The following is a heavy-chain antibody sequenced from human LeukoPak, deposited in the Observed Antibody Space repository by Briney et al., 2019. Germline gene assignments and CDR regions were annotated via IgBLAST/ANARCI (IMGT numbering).Heavy chain of an antibody. D-gene: IGHD2-21*02. V-gene: IGHV3-30*18. CDR2: VSYDGGKK. CDR3: AKPAYCGGDCYSSPFQH. CDR1: GFTFSDHY. J-gene: IGHJ1*01. Sequence: SLRLSFAASGFTFSDHYMDWVRQAPGKGLEWVAFVSYDGGKKYYADSVKGRFTISRDNSKNTLYLQMNSLRAEDTAVYYCAKPAYCGGDCYSSPFQHWGQGTLVTVSS.